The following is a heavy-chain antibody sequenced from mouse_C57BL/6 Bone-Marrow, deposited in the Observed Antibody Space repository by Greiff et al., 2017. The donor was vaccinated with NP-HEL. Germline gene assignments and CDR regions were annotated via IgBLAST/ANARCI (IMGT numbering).Heavy chain of an antibody. Sequence: EVKLQQSGPELVKPGASVKISCKASGYTFTDYYMNWVKQSHGKSLEWIGDINPNNGGTSYNQKFKGKATLTVDKSSSTAYMELRSLTSEDSAVYYCARGGYYRDYWGQGTTLTVSS. CDR2: INPNNGGT. J-gene: IGHJ2*01. CDR1: GYTFTDYY. V-gene: IGHV1-26*01. CDR3: ARGGYYRDY. D-gene: IGHD2-14*01.